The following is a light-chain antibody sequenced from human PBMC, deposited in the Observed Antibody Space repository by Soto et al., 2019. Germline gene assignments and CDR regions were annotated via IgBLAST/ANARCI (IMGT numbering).Light chain of an antibody. J-gene: IGKJ5*01. V-gene: IGKV3-20*01. Sequence: EIVLTQSPATLSLSPGERATLSCRASQNISVYLAWYRQKPGQGPRLLIYGASSRATGTPDRFSGSGSGTDFTLTINRLEPEDFAVYYCQQYGSSPRITFGQGTRLEI. CDR2: GAS. CDR3: QQYGSSPRIT. CDR1: QNISVY.